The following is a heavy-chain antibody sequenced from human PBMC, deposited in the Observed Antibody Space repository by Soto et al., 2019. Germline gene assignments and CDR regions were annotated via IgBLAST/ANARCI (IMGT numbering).Heavy chain of an antibody. CDR2: IYWDDDK. D-gene: IGHD2-21*02. CDR3: THTRRSRCGDYYWVCDS. CDR1: GFSLSTEGVG. V-gene: IGHV2-5*02. J-gene: IGHJ5*01. Sequence: QITLKESGPTLVKPTQTLTLTCTFSGFSLSTEGVGVGWIRQPPGKALEWLAFIYWDDDKRPSPCLKCRLTITKDTAKNQVVRTMANMDLVDTATYFCTHTRRSRCGDYYWVCDSWGQGTLVTVSS.